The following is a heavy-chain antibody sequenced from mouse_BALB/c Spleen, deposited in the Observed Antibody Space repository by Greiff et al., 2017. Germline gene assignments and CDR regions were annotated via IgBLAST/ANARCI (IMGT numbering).Heavy chain of an antibody. CDR3: ASRGGYGNYYAMDY. CDR1: GYNFTSYW. Sequence: QVQLQQPGAELVKPGTSVKLSCKASGYNFTSYWINWVKLRPGQGLEWIGDIYPGSGSTNYNEKFKSKATLTVDTSSNTAYLQLSSLTSEDTAVYYCASRGGYGNYYAMDYWGQGTSVTVSS. CDR2: IYPGSGST. V-gene: IGHV1-55*01. J-gene: IGHJ4*01. D-gene: IGHD2-10*02.